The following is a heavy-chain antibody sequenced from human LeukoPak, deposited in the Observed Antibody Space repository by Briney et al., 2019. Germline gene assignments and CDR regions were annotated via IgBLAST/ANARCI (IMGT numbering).Heavy chain of an antibody. V-gene: IGHV3-48*02. CDR1: GFTFSSYG. D-gene: IGHD6-19*01. CDR3: ARVSAPGTSGWYFGY. Sequence: QPGGSLRLSCAASGFTFSSYGMNWVRQAPGKGLEWVSYISTSSNRIDYADSAKGRFTMSRDNAKNLLYLQMNSLRDEDTAMYYCARVSAPGTSGWYFGYWGQGTLVTVSS. CDR2: ISTSSNRI. J-gene: IGHJ4*02.